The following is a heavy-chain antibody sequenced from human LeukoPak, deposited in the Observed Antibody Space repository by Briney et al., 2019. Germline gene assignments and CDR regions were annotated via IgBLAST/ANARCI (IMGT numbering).Heavy chain of an antibody. V-gene: IGHV3-43*02. D-gene: IGHD5-18*01. J-gene: IGHJ4*02. Sequence: PGGSLRLSCAASGFTFDDYAMHWVRQAPGKGLEWVSLISGDGGRTYSADSVKGRFTITRDNSKNSLYLQMNSLRTEDTALYYCAKVDTAMVLFDYWGQGTLVTVSS. CDR1: GFTFDDYA. CDR2: ISGDGGRT. CDR3: AKVDTAMVLFDY.